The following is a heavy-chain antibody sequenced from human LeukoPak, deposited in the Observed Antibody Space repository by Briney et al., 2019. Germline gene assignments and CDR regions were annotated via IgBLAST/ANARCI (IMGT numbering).Heavy chain of an antibody. CDR3: ARLAGRWDDYTKYFFDF. CDR1: GESFSGYY. J-gene: IGHJ4*02. Sequence: SETLSLTCAVYGESFSGYYWSWIRQSPEKGLEWIGEINHSGGTNYNPTLESRVTLSVDTSKNQFSLKLRSVTAADTAMYHCARLAGRWDDYTKYFFDFWGQGTLVTVSS. V-gene: IGHV4-34*01. D-gene: IGHD4-11*01. CDR2: INHSGGT.